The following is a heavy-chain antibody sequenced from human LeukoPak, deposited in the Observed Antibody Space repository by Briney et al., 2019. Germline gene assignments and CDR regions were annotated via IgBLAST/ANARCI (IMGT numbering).Heavy chain of an antibody. CDR3: AKGGVHANRIHCNLCDL. D-gene: IGHD1-14*01. J-gene: IGHJ5*02. V-gene: IGHV3-23*01. Sequence: PGGSLRLSCAASGFTFSSYAMSWVRRAPGKGLEWVSAISGSGGSTYYADSVKGRFTISRDNSKNTLYLQMNSLRAEDTAVYYRAKGGVHANRIHCNLCDLWGKGTLVTVSS. CDR2: ISGSGGST. CDR1: GFTFSSYA.